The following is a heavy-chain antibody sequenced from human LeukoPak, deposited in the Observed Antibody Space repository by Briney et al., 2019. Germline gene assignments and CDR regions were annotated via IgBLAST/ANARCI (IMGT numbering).Heavy chain of an antibody. CDR3: ARSVYDSSGYRLENYYYYYMDV. CDR2: ISSNGCST. Sequence: GGSLRLSCAASGFTFSSYAMHWVRQAPGKGLEYVSAISSNGCSTYYANSVKGRFTISRDNSKNTLYLQMGSLRAEDMAVYYCARSVYDSSGYRLENYYYYYMDVWGKGTTVTVSS. J-gene: IGHJ6*03. V-gene: IGHV3-64*01. D-gene: IGHD3-22*01. CDR1: GFTFSSYA.